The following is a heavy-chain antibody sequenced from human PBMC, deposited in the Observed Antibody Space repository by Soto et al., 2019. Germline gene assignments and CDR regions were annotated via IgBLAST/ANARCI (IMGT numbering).Heavy chain of an antibody. CDR2: IYYSGRT. CDR1: GFTFSSYA. Sequence: PGGSLRLSCAASGFTFSSYAMSWVRQAPGKGLEWIGFIYYSGRTSYNPSLKSRVTISVDTSMSQFSLKLNSVTAADTAVYYCARHMDTYGNEAFDYWGQGALVTVSS. D-gene: IGHD5-18*01. V-gene: IGHV4-59*08. J-gene: IGHJ4*02. CDR3: ARHMDTYGNEAFDY.